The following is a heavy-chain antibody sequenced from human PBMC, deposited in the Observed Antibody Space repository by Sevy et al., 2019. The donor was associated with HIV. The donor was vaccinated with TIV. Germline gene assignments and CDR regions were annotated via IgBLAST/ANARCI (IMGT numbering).Heavy chain of an antibody. D-gene: IGHD3-3*01. Sequence: ASVKVSCKASGYTFTSYDINWVRQATGQGLEWMGWMNPKSGNTGYAQKFQGRVTMTRNTSKSTAYMELSSLRSEDTAVYYCARVYYDFWSGYPPLYYFDYWGQGTLVTVSS. J-gene: IGHJ4*02. CDR2: MNPKSGNT. V-gene: IGHV1-8*01. CDR3: ARVYYDFWSGYPPLYYFDY. CDR1: GYTFTSYD.